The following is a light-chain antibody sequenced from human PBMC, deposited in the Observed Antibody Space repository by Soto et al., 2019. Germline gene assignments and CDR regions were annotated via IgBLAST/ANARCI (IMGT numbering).Light chain of an antibody. V-gene: IGKV4-1*01. J-gene: IGKJ1*01. CDR3: QQYYSTPRT. CDR2: WAS. Sequence: VFTHSTLSLPVILGQRSCISFEXSQIVLHITGETFLFWYQQKPGQPPKLLIYWASTREFGVPDRFSGSGSGTDFTLTISSLQAEDVAVYYCQQYYSTPRTFGHGTKVDIK. CDR1: QIVLHITGETF.